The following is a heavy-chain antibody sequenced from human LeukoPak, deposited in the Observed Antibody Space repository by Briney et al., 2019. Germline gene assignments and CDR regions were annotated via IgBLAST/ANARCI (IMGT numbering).Heavy chain of an antibody. CDR3: ASYYTILTGYYDRDAFDI. J-gene: IGHJ3*02. V-gene: IGHV1-2*02. Sequence: ASVKVSRKASGYTFVDYYLHWVRQAPGQGLEWMGWINPSSGGTNYAQKFQGRVTMTRDTSINTAYMELSRLRSDDTALYYCASYYTILTGYYDRDAFDIWGQGTMVTVSS. D-gene: IGHD3-9*01. CDR2: INPSSGGT. CDR1: GYTFVDYY.